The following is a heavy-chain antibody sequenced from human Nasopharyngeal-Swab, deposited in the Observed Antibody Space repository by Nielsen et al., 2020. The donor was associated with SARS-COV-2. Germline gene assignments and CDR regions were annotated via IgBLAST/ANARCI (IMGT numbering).Heavy chain of an antibody. CDR1: GGTFSSYA. D-gene: IGHD2-2*01. CDR3: ARPIGGPGEYQLHGSYYYYGMDV. CDR2: IIPIFGTA. Sequence: SVKVSCKASGGTFSSYAISWVRQAPGQGLEWMGGIIPIFGTANYAQKFQGRATITADKSTSTAYMELSSLRSEDTAVYYCARPIGGPGEYQLHGSYYYYGMDVWGQGTTVTVSS. J-gene: IGHJ6*02. V-gene: IGHV1-69*06.